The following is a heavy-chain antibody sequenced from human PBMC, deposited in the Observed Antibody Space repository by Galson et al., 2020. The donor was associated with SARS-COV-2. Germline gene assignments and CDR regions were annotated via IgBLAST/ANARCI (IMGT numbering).Heavy chain of an antibody. J-gene: IGHJ3*02. D-gene: IGHD4-17*01. Sequence: SETLSLTCAVSGTSISSGSYSWNWIRQPPGKGLEWIGYISHSGGTYYNPYLKSRVTISGDRSKNQFSLRLSSVTAADTAVYYCARLHYGEYAREAFDIWGPGTRVTVAS. CDR1: GTSISSGSYS. V-gene: IGHV4-30-2*01. CDR3: ARLHYGEYAREAFDI. CDR2: ISHSGGT.